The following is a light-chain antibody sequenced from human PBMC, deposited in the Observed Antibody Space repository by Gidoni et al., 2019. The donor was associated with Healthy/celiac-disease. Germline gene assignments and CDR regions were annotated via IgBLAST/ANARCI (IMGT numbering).Light chain of an antibody. CDR2: GNS. Sequence: QSVLTQPPSVSGAPGQRVIISCTGSSSNIGAGYDVHWYQQLPGTAHKLLIYGNSNRPAGVPDGFSGSKSGTSASLAITGLQAEDEADYYCQSYDSSLGVFGTGTKVTVL. CDR3: QSYDSSLGV. V-gene: IGLV1-40*01. J-gene: IGLJ1*01. CDR1: SSNIGAGYD.